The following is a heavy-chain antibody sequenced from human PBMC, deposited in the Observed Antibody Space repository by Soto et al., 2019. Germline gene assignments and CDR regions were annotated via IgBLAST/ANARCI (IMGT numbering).Heavy chain of an antibody. CDR1: GGSFSGYY. CDR3: ARAVGCSSTSCYDRADAFDI. CDR2: INHSGST. J-gene: IGHJ3*02. V-gene: IGHV4-34*01. Sequence: SETLSLTCVVYGGSFSGYYWSWIRQPPGKGLEWIGEINHSGSTNYNPSLKSRVTISVDTSKNQFSLKLSSVTAADTAVYYCARAVGCSSTSCYDRADAFDIWGQGTMVTVSS. D-gene: IGHD2-2*01.